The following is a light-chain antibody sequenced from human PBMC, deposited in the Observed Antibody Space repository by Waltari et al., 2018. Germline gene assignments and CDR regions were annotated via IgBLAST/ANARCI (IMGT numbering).Light chain of an antibody. CDR3: SSYTISSTFVV. CDR1: SSDVGGYNY. V-gene: IGLV2-14*03. J-gene: IGLJ2*01. CDR2: DVS. Sequence: QSALTQPASVSGSPGQSITISCTGTSSDVGGYNYVSCYQQHPGKAPKLMIYDVSKRPSGLSNRFSGSKSGNTASLTISGLQAEDEADYYCSSYTISSTFVVFGGGTKLTVL.